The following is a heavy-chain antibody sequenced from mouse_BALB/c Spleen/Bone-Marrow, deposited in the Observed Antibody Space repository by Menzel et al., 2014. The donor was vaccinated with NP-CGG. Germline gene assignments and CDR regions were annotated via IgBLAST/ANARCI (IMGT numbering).Heavy chain of an antibody. Sequence: EVKLMESGGGLVQPGGSLRLSCATSGFTFTDYYMSWVRQPPGKALEWLGFIRNKANGYTTEYSASVKGRSTISRDNSQSILYLQMNPLRAEGSATYYCASLPKYGNTAWFAYWGQGTLVTVSA. CDR1: GFTFTDYY. CDR3: ASLPKYGNTAWFAY. CDR2: IRNKANGYTT. V-gene: IGHV7-3*02. J-gene: IGHJ3*01. D-gene: IGHD2-1*01.